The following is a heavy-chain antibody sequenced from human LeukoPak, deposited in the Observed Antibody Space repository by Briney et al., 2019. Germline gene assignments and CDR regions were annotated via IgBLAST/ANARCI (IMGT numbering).Heavy chain of an antibody. Sequence: GGSLRLSCAASEFTFSSYAMHWVRQAPGKGLEWVAVISYDGSNKYYADSVKGRFTISRDNSKNTLYLQMNSLRAEDTAVYYCARGHGSGSYLKGSGAFDIWGQGTMVTVSS. CDR3: ARGHGSGSYLKGSGAFDI. CDR1: EFTFSSYA. J-gene: IGHJ3*02. D-gene: IGHD3-10*01. CDR2: ISYDGSNK. V-gene: IGHV3-30-3*01.